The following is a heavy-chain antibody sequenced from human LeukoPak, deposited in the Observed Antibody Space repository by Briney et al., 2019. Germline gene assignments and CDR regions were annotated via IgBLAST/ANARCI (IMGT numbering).Heavy chain of an antibody. V-gene: IGHV3-48*01. Sequence: GGSLRLSCAASGFTFSSYGMTWVRQAPGKGLEWVSYISSSSSTIYYADSVKGRFTISRDNAKNSLYLQMNSLRAEDTAVYYCAKDWGYVDTGAFDIWGQGTMVTVSS. CDR3: AKDWGYVDTGAFDI. CDR1: GFTFSSYG. CDR2: ISSSSSTI. J-gene: IGHJ3*02. D-gene: IGHD5-12*01.